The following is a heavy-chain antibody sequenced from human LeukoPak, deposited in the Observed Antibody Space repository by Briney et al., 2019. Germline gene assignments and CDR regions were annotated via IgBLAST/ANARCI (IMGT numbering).Heavy chain of an antibody. CDR1: GFTFSSHW. CDR3: ARGNTVKAKNDAFDI. CDR2: INSDGSSI. Sequence: GGSLRLSCAASGFTFSSHWMHWVRQAPGKGLVWVSRINSDGSSISYADSVKGRFTISRDNAKNTLYLQMNSLRAEDTAVYYCARGNTVKAKNDAFDIWGQGTMVTVSS. J-gene: IGHJ3*02. V-gene: IGHV3-74*01. D-gene: IGHD4-11*01.